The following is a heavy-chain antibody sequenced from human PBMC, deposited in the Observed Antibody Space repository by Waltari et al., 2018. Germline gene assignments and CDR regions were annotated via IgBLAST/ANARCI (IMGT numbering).Heavy chain of an antibody. J-gene: IGHJ3*02. V-gene: IGHV3-7*01. CDR3: ARDDNINGASDAFDI. D-gene: IGHD2-8*01. Sequence: EVSLVESGGDLAQPGESLRLSCAASGFSLTNYWMSWVREVPGKGQEWVEELNESGSKKYYVDSVKGRFTISRENAKNSVDLQMNSLRVEDTAVYYCARDDNINGASDAFDIWGQGTMVTVSS. CDR1: GFSLTNYW. CDR2: LNESGSKK.